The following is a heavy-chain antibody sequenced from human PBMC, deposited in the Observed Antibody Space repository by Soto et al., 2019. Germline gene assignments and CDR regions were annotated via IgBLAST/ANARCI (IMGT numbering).Heavy chain of an antibody. CDR1: GGSISSSSYY. J-gene: IGHJ5*02. CDR2: IYYSGST. V-gene: IGHV4-39*01. Sequence: QLQLQESGPGLVKPSETLSLTCTVSGGSISSSSYYWGWIRQPPGKGLEWIGSIYYSGSTYYNPSLKSRATVSVDTSKNQFSLKLSSGTAADTAVYYCARHPMRDIAVARVAWFDPWGQGTLVTVSS. CDR3: ARHPMRDIAVARVAWFDP. D-gene: IGHD6-19*01.